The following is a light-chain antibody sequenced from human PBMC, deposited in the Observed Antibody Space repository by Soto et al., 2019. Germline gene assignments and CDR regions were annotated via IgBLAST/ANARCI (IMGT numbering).Light chain of an antibody. Sequence: EIVLPQSPATLSLSPGERATLSCRASQSVSSYLAWHQQKPGQAPRLLIYDASNRATGIPARFSGSGSGTDFTLTISSLEPEDFAVYYCQQRSSWPITFGQGTRLEIK. CDR2: DAS. CDR1: QSVSSY. V-gene: IGKV3-11*01. CDR3: QQRSSWPIT. J-gene: IGKJ5*01.